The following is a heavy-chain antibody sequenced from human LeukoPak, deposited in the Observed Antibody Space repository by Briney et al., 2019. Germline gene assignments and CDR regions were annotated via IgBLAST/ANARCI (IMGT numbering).Heavy chain of an antibody. D-gene: IGHD6-13*01. V-gene: IGHV4-59*08. CDR1: GGSISSYY. CDR2: IYYSGST. Sequence: SETLSLTCTVSGGSISSYYWSWIRQPPGKGLEWIGYIYYSGSTNYNPSLKSRVTISVDTSKNQFSLKLSSVTAADTAVYYCASREYSSSWYYFDYWGQGTLVTVSS. J-gene: IGHJ4*02. CDR3: ASREYSSSWYYFDY.